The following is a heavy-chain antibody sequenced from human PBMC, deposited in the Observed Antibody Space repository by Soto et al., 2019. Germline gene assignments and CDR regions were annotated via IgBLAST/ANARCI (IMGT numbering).Heavy chain of an antibody. CDR2: IYPGDSDT. V-gene: IGHV5-51*01. CDR3: ARVGFCSGGSCYPYYYYGMDV. Sequence: GESLKISCKGSGYSFTSYWIGWVRQMPGKDLEWMGIIYPGDSDTRYSPSFQGQVTISADKSISTAYLQWSSLKASDTAMYYCARVGFCSGGSCYPYYYYGMDVWGQGTTVTVSS. J-gene: IGHJ6*02. CDR1: GYSFTSYW. D-gene: IGHD2-15*01.